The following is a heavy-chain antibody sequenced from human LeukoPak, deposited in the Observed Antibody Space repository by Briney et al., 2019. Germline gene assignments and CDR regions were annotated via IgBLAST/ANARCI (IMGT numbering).Heavy chain of an antibody. CDR2: IRNDGNDK. V-gene: IGHV3-30*02. CDR1: GFTFNKHG. J-gene: IGHJ4*02. D-gene: IGHD3-10*01. Sequence: GGSLRLSCAASGFTFNKHGMHWVRQAPGKGLEWFSFIRNDGNDKYYADSVKGRFTISRDNAKNTLYLQMNSLRAEDTAVYYCARDKLWFGESSSSFDYWGQGTLVTVSS. CDR3: ARDKLWFGESSSSFDY.